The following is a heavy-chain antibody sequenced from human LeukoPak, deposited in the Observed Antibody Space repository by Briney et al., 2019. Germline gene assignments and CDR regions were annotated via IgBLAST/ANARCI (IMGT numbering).Heavy chain of an antibody. Sequence: SVKVSCKASGGTFSSYAISWVRQAHGQGLEWMGRIIPIFGTANYAQKFQGRVTITADKSTSTAYMELSSLRSEDTAVYYCARDMFGIAARPGDYWGQGTLVTVSS. J-gene: IGHJ4*02. CDR3: ARDMFGIAARPGDY. V-gene: IGHV1-69*06. D-gene: IGHD6-6*01. CDR2: IIPIFGTA. CDR1: GGTFSSYA.